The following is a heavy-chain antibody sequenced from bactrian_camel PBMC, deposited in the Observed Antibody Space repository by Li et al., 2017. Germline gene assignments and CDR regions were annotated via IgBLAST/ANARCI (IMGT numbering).Heavy chain of an antibody. D-gene: IGHD6*01. CDR2: ILTAGGGT. Sequence: VQLVESGGGSVQPGGSLKLSCTGPRYRCMGWFRQAPGKEREGLATILTAGGGTYVDASVAGRFTISQDNAKNTVYLHMYNLKPEDTAVYHCAAARDDSWYVFGGSCDASQGTQVTVS. CDR1: RYRC. J-gene: IGHJ4*01. V-gene: IGHV3S40*01.